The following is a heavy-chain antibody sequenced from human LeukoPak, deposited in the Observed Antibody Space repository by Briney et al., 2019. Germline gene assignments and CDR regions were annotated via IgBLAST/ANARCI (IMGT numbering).Heavy chain of an antibody. CDR1: GFTFSSYA. CDR3: AKDGVFVGIAVAGDDY. CDR2: ISGSGGST. D-gene: IGHD6-19*01. Sequence: GGSLRLSCAASGFTFSSYAMSWVRQAPGKGLEWVSAISGSGGSTYYADSVKGRFTISRDNSKNTLYLQMNSLRAEDTAVYYCAKDGVFVGIAVAGDDYWGQGTLVTVSS. V-gene: IGHV3-23*01. J-gene: IGHJ4*02.